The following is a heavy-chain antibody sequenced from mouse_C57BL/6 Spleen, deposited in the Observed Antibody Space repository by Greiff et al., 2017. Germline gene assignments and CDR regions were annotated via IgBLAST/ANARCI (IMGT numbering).Heavy chain of an antibody. CDR3: ARDEGYGPYFDV. Sequence: EVQGVESGGGLVKPGGSLKLSCAASGFTFSSYAMSWVRQTPETRLEWVATISDGGSYTYYPDNVKGRFTLSRDNAKTNLYLQMSHLKSEDTAMDYCARDEGYGPYFDVGGTGTTVTVSA. D-gene: IGHD1-1*01. V-gene: IGHV5-4*01. CDR2: ISDGGSYT. J-gene: IGHJ1*03. CDR1: GFTFSSYA.